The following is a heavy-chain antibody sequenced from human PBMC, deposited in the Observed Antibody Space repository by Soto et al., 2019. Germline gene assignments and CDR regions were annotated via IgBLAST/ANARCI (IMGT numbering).Heavy chain of an antibody. J-gene: IGHJ4*02. CDR1: GFTFSSYS. V-gene: IGHV3-48*01. CDR3: AREAYPFDY. D-gene: IGHD2-21*01. Sequence: EVQLVESGGGLVQPGGSLRLSCAASGFTFSSYSMNWVRQAPGKGLEWVSYISSSSSTIYYADSVKGRFTISRDNAKNSLYLQMNSLRAEDTAVCYCAREAYPFDYWGQGTLVTVSS. CDR2: ISSSSSTI.